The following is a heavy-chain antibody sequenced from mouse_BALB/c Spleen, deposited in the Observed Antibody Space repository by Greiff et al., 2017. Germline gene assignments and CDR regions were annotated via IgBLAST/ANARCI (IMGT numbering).Heavy chain of an antibody. D-gene: IGHD1-1*01. CDR1: GFSLTGYG. V-gene: IGHV2-6-7*01. Sequence: VMLVESGPGLVAPSQSLSITCTVSGFSLTGYGVNWVRQPPGKGLEWLGMIWGDGSTDYNSALKSRLSISKDNSKSQVFLKMNSLQTDDTARYYCATNYGSSPYWYFDVWGAGTTVTVSS. J-gene: IGHJ1*01. CDR2: IWGDGST. CDR3: ATNYGSSPYWYFDV.